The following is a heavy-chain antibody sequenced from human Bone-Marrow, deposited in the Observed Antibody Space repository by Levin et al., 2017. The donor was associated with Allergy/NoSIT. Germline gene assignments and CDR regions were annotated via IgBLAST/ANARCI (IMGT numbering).Heavy chain of an antibody. CDR3: ATPVGASY. V-gene: IGHV3-48*03. CDR2: ISSSRTTI. D-gene: IGHD3-16*01. CDR1: GFPFSTYE. J-gene: IGHJ4*02. Sequence: GGSLRLSCVASGFPFSTYEMNWVRQAPGKGLEWVSCISSSRTTIYADSVKGRFTISRDNAKNSLYLQMNSLRAEDTAVYYCATPVGASYWGQGTLVTVSS.